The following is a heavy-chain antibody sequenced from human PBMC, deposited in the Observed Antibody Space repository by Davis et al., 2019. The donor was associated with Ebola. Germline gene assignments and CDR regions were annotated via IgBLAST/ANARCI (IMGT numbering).Heavy chain of an antibody. CDR2: ITTYNGNT. CDR3: ARGTSGSYDY. Sequence: ASVKVSCKASGYRFISYGISWVRQAPGQGLEWMGWITTYNGNTKYAQKFQDRVTMTTDTSTTTAYMELSSLRSDDTAVYYCARGTSGSYDYWGQGTLVTVSS. J-gene: IGHJ4*02. CDR1: GYRFISYG. V-gene: IGHV1-18*01. D-gene: IGHD3-10*01.